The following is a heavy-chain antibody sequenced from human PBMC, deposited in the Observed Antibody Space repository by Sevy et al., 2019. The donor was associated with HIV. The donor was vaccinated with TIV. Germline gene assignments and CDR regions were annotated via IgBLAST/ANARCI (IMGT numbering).Heavy chain of an antibody. CDR1: GFTFSNFA. J-gene: IGHJ4*02. D-gene: IGHD5-18*01. Sequence: GGSLRLSCAASGFTFSNFAMGWVRQAPGKGLDWISVISGTGDYKYYADSVKGRFTISRDNSKNMLSLQMNSLRAEDTAIFDSAKKMGGGSGMAFLVDYWGQGTLVTVSS. CDR2: ISGTGDYK. V-gene: IGHV3-23*01. CDR3: AKKMGGGSGMAFLVDY.